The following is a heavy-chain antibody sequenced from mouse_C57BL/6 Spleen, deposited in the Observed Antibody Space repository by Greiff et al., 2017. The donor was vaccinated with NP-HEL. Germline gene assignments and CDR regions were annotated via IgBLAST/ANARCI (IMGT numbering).Heavy chain of an antibody. V-gene: IGHV1-42*01. J-gene: IGHJ3*01. D-gene: IGHD2-3*01. CDR3: AKPDGYSLAY. Sequence: VQLKQSGPELVKPGASVKISCKASGYSFTGYYMNWVKQSPEKSLEWIGEINPSTGGTTYNQKFKAKATLTVDKSSSTAYMQLKSLTSEDSAVYYCAKPDGYSLAYWGQGTLVTVSA. CDR1: GYSFTGYY. CDR2: INPSTGGT.